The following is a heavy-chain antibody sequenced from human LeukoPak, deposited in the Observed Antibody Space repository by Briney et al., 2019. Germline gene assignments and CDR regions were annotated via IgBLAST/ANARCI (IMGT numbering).Heavy chain of an antibody. CDR3: ARDLGWNDDGYGWFDP. V-gene: IGHV1-46*01. Sequence: AASVKVSCKASGYTFTSYYMHWVRQAPGQGLERMGIINPSGGSTSYAQKFQGRVTMTRDTSTSTVYMELSSLRSEDTAVYYCARDLGWNDDGYGWFDPWGQGTLVTVSS. CDR1: GYTFTSYY. CDR2: INPSGGST. J-gene: IGHJ5*02. D-gene: IGHD1-1*01.